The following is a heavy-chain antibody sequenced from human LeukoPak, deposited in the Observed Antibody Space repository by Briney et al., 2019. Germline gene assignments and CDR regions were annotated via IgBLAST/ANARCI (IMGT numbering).Heavy chain of an antibody. CDR2: ISAYNGDT. CDR1: GYTFSSFG. J-gene: IGHJ6*02. CDR3: ARDGPTRGVYYYSLDV. V-gene: IGHV1-18*01. D-gene: IGHD3-10*01. Sequence: ASVKVSCRASGYTFSSFGFSWVRLAPGHGLEWMGWISAYNGDTKYAQRFQGRVTMTTDTSTSTAYMELRSLRSDDTAVYYCARDGPTRGVYYYSLDVWGQGTTVTVSS.